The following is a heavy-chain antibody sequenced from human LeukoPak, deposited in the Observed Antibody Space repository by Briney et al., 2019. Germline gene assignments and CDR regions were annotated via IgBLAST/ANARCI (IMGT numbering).Heavy chain of an antibody. CDR2: ISSSNSFI. J-gene: IGHJ4*02. CDR3: AKDSGYCSSTSCYAGDY. V-gene: IGHV3-21*04. D-gene: IGHD2-2*01. CDR1: GFSFTTYS. Sequence: TGGSLRLSCAASGFSFTTYSMNWVRQAPGKGLEWVSSISSSNSFIYYADSVKGRFTIFRDNSKNTLYLQMNSLRAEDTAVYYCAKDSGYCSSTSCYAGDYWGQGTLVTVSS.